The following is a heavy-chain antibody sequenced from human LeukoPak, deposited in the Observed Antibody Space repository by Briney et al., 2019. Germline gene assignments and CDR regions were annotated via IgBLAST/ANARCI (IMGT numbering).Heavy chain of an antibody. CDR3: ARDVLLWFGELRGAFDI. D-gene: IGHD3-10*01. CDR1: GFTFSSYS. J-gene: IGHJ3*02. CDR2: ISSSSSYI. V-gene: IGHV3-21*01. Sequence: GGSLRLSCAASGFTFSSYSMNWVRQAPGKGLEWVSSISSSSSYIYYADSVKGRFTISRDNAKNSLYLQMNSLRAEDTAVYYCARDVLLWFGELRGAFDIWGQGTMVTVSS.